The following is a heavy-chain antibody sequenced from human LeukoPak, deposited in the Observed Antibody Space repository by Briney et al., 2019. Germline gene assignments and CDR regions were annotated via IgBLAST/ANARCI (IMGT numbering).Heavy chain of an antibody. Sequence: PGESLKISCKGSGYSFTSYWIGWVRQMPGKGLEWMGIIYPGDSDTRYSPSFQGQVTISADKSITTAYLQWSSLKASDTAMYYCATYSSGWYYAFDIWGQGTMVTVSS. CDR3: ATYSSGWYYAFDI. J-gene: IGHJ3*02. D-gene: IGHD6-19*01. V-gene: IGHV5-51*01. CDR2: IYPGDSDT. CDR1: GYSFTSYW.